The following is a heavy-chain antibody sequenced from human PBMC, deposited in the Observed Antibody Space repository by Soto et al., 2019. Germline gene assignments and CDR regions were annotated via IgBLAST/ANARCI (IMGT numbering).Heavy chain of an antibody. V-gene: IGHV1-3*01. CDR1: GYTSTSYA. J-gene: IGHJ6*02. CDR2: INAGNGNT. CDR3: ARDSYYDFWSGYSPSYGMDV. Sequence: GASVKVSCKASGYTSTSYAMHWVRQAPGQRLEWMGWINAGNGNTKYSQKFQGRVTITRDTSASTAYMELSSLRSEDTAVYYCARDSYYDFWSGYSPSYGMDVWGQGTTVTVSS. D-gene: IGHD3-3*01.